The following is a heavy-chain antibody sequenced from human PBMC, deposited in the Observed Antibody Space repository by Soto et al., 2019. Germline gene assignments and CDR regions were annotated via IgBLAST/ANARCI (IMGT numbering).Heavy chain of an antibody. CDR1: GGSISSYY. Sequence: TSETLSLTCTVSGGSISSYYWSWIRQPPGKGLEWIGYIYYSGSTNYNPSLKSRVTISVDTSKNQFSLKLSSVTAADTAVYYCARVLPRSMITFGGVMSGAFDIWGQGTMVTVSS. J-gene: IGHJ3*02. CDR2: IYYSGST. D-gene: IGHD3-16*01. CDR3: ARVLPRSMITFGGVMSGAFDI. V-gene: IGHV4-59*01.